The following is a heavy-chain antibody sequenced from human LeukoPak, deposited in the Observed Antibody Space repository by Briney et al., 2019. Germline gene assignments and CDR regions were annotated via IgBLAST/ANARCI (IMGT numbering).Heavy chain of an antibody. Sequence: SETLSLTCTVSGGSISSYYWSWIRQPAGKGLEWIGRIYTSGSTNYNPSLKSRVTISVDKSKNQFSLKLSSVTAADTAVYYCARAPCGSGSCVNYFDYWGQGTLVTVSS. J-gene: IGHJ4*02. CDR1: GGSISSYY. V-gene: IGHV4-4*07. D-gene: IGHD3-10*01. CDR2: IYTSGST. CDR3: ARAPCGSGSCVNYFDY.